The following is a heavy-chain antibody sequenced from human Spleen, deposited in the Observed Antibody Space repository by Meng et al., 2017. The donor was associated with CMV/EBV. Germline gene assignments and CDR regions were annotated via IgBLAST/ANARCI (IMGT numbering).Heavy chain of an antibody. V-gene: IGHV3-30-3*01. CDR3: AREGRWLPCLDY. J-gene: IGHJ4*02. CDR1: GFSFSSTW. D-gene: IGHD5-24*01. CDR2: ISYDGSNK. Sequence: LQRVGAGGGLVQPGGSLGLSCVVSGFSFSSTWMGWARQAPGKGLEWVAVISYDGSNKYYADSVKGRFTISRDNSKSTLYLQMNSLRAEDTAVYYCAREGRWLPCLDYWGQGTLVTVSS.